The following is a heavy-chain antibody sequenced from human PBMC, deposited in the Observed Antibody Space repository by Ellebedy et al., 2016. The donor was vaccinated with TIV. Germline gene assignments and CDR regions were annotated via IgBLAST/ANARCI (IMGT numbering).Heavy chain of an antibody. CDR2: IYSAGST. CDR1: GFTVSSNY. J-gene: IGHJ4*02. V-gene: IGHV3-53*01. Sequence: GESLKISXAASGFTVSSNYLSWVRQAPGKGLEWVSLIYSAGSTYYADSVKGRFTISRDNSNNTLYLQMNSLRAEDTAVYYCAKDRGRLHLGELSYWGQGTLVTVSS. D-gene: IGHD3-16*02. CDR3: AKDRGRLHLGELSY.